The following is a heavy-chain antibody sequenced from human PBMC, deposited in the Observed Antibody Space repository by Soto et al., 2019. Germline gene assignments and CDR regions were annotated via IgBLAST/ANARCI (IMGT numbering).Heavy chain of an antibody. Sequence: EVQVVVSGGDLVQPGGSLRLSCAASGFTLSDYHVDWVRQAPGKGLEWVGRTRNKARRYTTEYAASVKGRFTISRDESENSLFLQMNSLQSEDTDVYYCVCSSTNSFYDYWAQGSLVTVSS. V-gene: IGHV3-72*01. J-gene: IGHJ4*02. D-gene: IGHD1-1*01. CDR1: GFTLSDYH. CDR3: VCSSTNSFYDY. CDR2: TRNKARRYTT.